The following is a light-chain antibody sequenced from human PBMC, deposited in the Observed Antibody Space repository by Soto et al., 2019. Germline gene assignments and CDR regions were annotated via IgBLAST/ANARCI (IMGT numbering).Light chain of an antibody. CDR3: QHYNSSSEA. V-gene: IGKV1-8*01. CDR2: AAS. CDR1: QGISSY. J-gene: IGKJ1*01. Sequence: AIRMTQSPSSLSASTGDRVAITCRASQGISSYLAWYKQKPGKAPKLLSYAASTLQSWVPSRVRGSGSGTEFTLTISSLQPDDFATYYCQHYNSSSEAFGQGTKVDI.